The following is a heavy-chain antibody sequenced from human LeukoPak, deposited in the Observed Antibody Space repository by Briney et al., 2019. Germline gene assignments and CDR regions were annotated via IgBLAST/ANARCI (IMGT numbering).Heavy chain of an antibody. CDR3: ARGPTVYSGYDFVAFYYYYMDV. CDR1: GGSISSGSYY. Sequence: PSQTLSLTCTVSGGSISSGSYYWSWIRQPAGKGLEWIGRIYTSGSTNYNPSLKSRVTISVDTSKNQFSLKLGSVTAADTAVYYCARGPTVYSGYDFVAFYYYYMDVWGKGTTVTVSS. CDR2: IYTSGST. D-gene: IGHD5-12*01. J-gene: IGHJ6*03. V-gene: IGHV4-61*02.